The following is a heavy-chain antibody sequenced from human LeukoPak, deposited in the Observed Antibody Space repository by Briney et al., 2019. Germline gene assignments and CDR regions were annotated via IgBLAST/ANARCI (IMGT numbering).Heavy chain of an antibody. D-gene: IGHD6-25*01. J-gene: IGHJ4*02. CDR2: IKQDGSEK. V-gene: IGHV3-7*01. CDR1: GFTFSSYW. Sequence: GGSLRLSCAASGFTFSSYWMSWVRQAPGKGLEWVANIKQDGSEKYYVDSVKGRFTISRDNAKNSLYLQMNSLRAEDTAVYYCARDSSGWLIYFDYWGQGTLVTVSS. CDR3: ARDSSGWLIYFDY.